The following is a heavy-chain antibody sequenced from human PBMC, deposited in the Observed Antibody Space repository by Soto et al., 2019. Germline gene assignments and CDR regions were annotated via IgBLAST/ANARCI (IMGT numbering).Heavy chain of an antibody. Sequence: QIQLHESGPGLVKPSETLSLTCSVSGVSISGSTFYWGWIRQSPGKGLEWIGRVYYNENTYYNPSLARRVTRSLQPSKNQFSLTLRPVTAADTTVYYCARLLGLRAAESWGQGTLLTVSS. CDR1: GVSISGSTFY. J-gene: IGHJ1*01. V-gene: IGHV4-39*01. CDR3: ARLLGLRAAES. CDR2: VYYNENT. D-gene: IGHD3-16*01.